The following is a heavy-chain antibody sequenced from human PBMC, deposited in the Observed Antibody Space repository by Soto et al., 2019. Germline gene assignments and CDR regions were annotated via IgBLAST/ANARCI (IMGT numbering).Heavy chain of an antibody. CDR1: GAPVSSETHF. Sequence: SETLSLTCTVSGAPVSSETHFWTWIRQPPGKGLEWIGYMYYSGITNSNPALKSRVTLSVDRSGNQFSLSLNSVTAADTAVYYCAREDMSGTYYFDYWGPGTQVTVSS. J-gene: IGHJ4*02. CDR3: AREDMSGTYYFDY. CDR2: MYYSGIT. D-gene: IGHD1-26*01. V-gene: IGHV4-61*01.